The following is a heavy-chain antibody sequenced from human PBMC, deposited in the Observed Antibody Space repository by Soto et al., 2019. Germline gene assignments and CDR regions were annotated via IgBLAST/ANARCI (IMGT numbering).Heavy chain of an antibody. CDR2: INLNNGGT. D-gene: IGHD3-16*01. V-gene: IGHV1-2*04. Sequence: QVQLVQSGAEMKKPGASVRVSCKASAYTFIGNFVHWVRQAPGQGLEWMGWINLNNGGTKYAQKFQDWVTRTRDTSINPVYMELSGLKSDDTAVYYCVRGGGSWVFYDYGGQGTLVTVSS. CDR3: VRGGGSWVFYDY. CDR1: AYTFIGNF. J-gene: IGHJ4*02.